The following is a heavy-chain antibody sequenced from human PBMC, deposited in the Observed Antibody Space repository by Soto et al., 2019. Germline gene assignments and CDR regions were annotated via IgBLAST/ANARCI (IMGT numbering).Heavy chain of an antibody. CDR3: ARTEDSSGYYADYYYYGMDV. V-gene: IGHV1-69*13. CDR1: GGTFSSYA. D-gene: IGHD3-3*01. Sequence: ASVKVSCKASGGTFSSYAISWVRQAPGQGLEWMGGIIPIFGTANYAQKFQGRVTITADESTSTAYMELSSLRSEDTAVYYCARTEDSSGYYADYYYYGMDVWGQGTTVTVSS. CDR2: IIPIFGTA. J-gene: IGHJ6*02.